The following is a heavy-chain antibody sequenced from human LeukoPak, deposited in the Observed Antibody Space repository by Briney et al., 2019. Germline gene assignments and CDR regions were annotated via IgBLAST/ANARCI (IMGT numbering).Heavy chain of an antibody. D-gene: IGHD2-2*01. V-gene: IGHV4-31*03. Sequence: SETLSLTCTVSGGSISSGGYYWSWIRQHPGKGLEWIGYIYYSGSTYYNPSLKSRVTISVDTSKNQFSLKLSSVTAADTAVYYCARGARPVKTDYWGRGTLVTVSS. CDR3: ARGARPVKTDY. CDR2: IYYSGST. CDR1: GGSISSGGYY. J-gene: IGHJ4*02.